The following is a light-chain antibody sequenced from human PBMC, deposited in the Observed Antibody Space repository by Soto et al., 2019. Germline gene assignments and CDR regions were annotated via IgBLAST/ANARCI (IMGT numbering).Light chain of an antibody. CDR1: QTISNY. Sequence: DIQVTQSPSSLSASVGDRVTITCRTSQTISNYLNWYQQKLGKAPKLLIYAISNLQSGVPSRFSGSGSGTDFTLTISSLQPEDFATYYCQQSYSLPRTFGQGTKVEIK. CDR3: QQSYSLPRT. CDR2: AIS. V-gene: IGKV1-39*01. J-gene: IGKJ1*01.